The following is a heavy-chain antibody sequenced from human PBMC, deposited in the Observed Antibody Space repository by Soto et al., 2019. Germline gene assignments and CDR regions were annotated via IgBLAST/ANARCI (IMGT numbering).Heavy chain of an antibody. V-gene: IGHV1-18*01. CDR2: ISAYNGNT. CDR3: ARNRIQLWYDAFDI. D-gene: IGHD5-18*01. CDR1: GYTFTSYG. Sequence: ASVKVSCKASGYTFTSYGISWVRQAPGQGLEWMGWISAYNGNTNYAKKLQGRVTMTTDTSTSTAYMELRSLRSDDTAVYYCARNRIQLWYDAFDIWGQGTMVTVSS. J-gene: IGHJ3*02.